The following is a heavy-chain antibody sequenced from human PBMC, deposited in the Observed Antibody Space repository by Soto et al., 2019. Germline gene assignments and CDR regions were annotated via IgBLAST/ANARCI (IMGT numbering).Heavy chain of an antibody. V-gene: IGHV4-4*02. CDR3: ARIQGYCSSTSCPKSNWFDP. CDR1: GGSISSGNW. CDR2: IYHSGST. D-gene: IGHD2-2*01. J-gene: IGHJ5*02. Sequence: SETLSLTCAVSGGSISSGNWWSWVRQPPGEGLEWIGEIYHSGSTNYNPSLKSRVTISVDKSKNQFSLKLSSVTAADTAVYYCARIQGYCSSTSCPKSNWFDPWGQGTLVTVSS.